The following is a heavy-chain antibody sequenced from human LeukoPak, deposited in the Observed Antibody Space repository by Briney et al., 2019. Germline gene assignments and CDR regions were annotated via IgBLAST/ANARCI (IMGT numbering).Heavy chain of an antibody. CDR1: GASITSGRYY. V-gene: IGHV4-39*02. Sequence: SETLSLTCSVYGASITSGRYYWGCMRQAPGKGLEWIGTIHYSGTPTFYNPSLESRVSLFSDTSRNDFSLRLRSVTAADTAVYYCAAGGDDAKAGYWGQGTLVTVSS. J-gene: IGHJ4*02. D-gene: IGHD3-16*01. CDR3: AAGGDDAKAGY. CDR2: IHYSGTPT.